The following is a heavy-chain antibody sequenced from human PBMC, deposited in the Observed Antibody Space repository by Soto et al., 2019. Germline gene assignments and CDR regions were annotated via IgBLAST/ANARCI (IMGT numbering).Heavy chain of an antibody. V-gene: IGHV4-30-4*01. CDR3: ARWRRGYDVYGDGYYFDY. CDR2: IYYSGST. Sequence: SETLSLTCTVSGGSISSGDYYWSWIRQPPGKGLEWIGYIYYSGSTYYNPSLKSRVTISVDTSKNQFSLKLSSVTAADTAVYYCARWRRGYDVYGDGYYFDYWGQGTLVTVSS. D-gene: IGHD5-12*01. CDR1: GGSISSGDYY. J-gene: IGHJ4*02.